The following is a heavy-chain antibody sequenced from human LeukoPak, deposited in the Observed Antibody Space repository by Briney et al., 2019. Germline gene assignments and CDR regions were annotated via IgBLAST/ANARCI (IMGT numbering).Heavy chain of an antibody. CDR1: GFTFSSYS. D-gene: IGHD1-26*01. J-gene: IGHJ5*02. V-gene: IGHV3-21*01. CDR3: ARVRIVGATLNWFDP. CDR2: ISSSSSYI. Sequence: GGSLRLSCAASGFTFSSYSMNWVRQAPGKGLEWVSSISSSSSYIYYADSVKGRFTISRDNAKNSPYLKMNSLRAEDTAVYYCARVRIVGATLNWFDPWGQGTLVTVSS.